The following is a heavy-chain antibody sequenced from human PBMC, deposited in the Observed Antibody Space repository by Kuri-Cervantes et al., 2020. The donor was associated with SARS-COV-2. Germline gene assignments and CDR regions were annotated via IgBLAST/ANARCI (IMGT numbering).Heavy chain of an antibody. CDR3: ARGVGIFGVVYYYYYMDV. CDR1: GFTFSSYA. D-gene: IGHD3-3*01. Sequence: GGSLRLSCAASGFTFSSYAMHWVRQAPGKGLEWVAVISYDGSNKYYADSVKGRFTISRDNSKNTLYLQMGSLRAEDMAVYYCARGVGIFGVVYYYYYMDVWGKGTTVTVSS. V-gene: IGHV3-30*14. J-gene: IGHJ6*03. CDR2: ISYDGSNK.